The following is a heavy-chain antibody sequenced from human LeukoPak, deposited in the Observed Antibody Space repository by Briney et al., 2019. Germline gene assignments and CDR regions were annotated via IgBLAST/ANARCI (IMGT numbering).Heavy chain of an antibody. CDR1: GGSIGSSKYY. Sequence: PSETLSLTCTVSGGSIGSSKYYRGWIRQPPGKGLEWIGSIYYSGSAYYNPSLKSRVTISVDTSKNQFSLKLTSVTAADTAVYYCARDARVQKWFGEVIMTTTYYFDDWGQGTLVTVSS. D-gene: IGHD3-10*01. CDR3: ARDARVQKWFGEVIMTTTYYFDD. CDR2: IYYSGSA. J-gene: IGHJ4*02. V-gene: IGHV4-39*07.